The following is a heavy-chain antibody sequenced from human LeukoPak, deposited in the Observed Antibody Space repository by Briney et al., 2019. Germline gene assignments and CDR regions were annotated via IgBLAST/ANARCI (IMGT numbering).Heavy chain of an antibody. CDR3: AGGIAVAGY. CDR2: IYHSGST. Sequence: SETLSLTCAVSGYSISSGYYWGWIRQPPGKGLEWIGSIYHSGSTYYNPSLKSRVTISVDTSKNQFSPKLSSVTAADTAVYYCAGGIAVAGYWGQGTLVTVSS. D-gene: IGHD6-19*01. CDR1: GYSISSGYY. J-gene: IGHJ4*02. V-gene: IGHV4-38-2*01.